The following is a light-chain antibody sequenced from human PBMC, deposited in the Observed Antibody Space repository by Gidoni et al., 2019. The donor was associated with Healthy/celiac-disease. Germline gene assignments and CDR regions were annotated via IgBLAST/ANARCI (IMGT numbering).Light chain of an antibody. CDR2: GKN. V-gene: IGLV3-19*01. J-gene: IGLJ2*01. Sequence: SELTQDPAVSVALGQTVRITCQGDSLRSYYASWYQQKPGQAPVLVIYGKNNRHSGIPDRFSGSSSGNTASLTITGAQAEDEADYYCNSRDSSGNHVVFGGGTKLTVL. CDR1: SLRSYY. CDR3: NSRDSSGNHVV.